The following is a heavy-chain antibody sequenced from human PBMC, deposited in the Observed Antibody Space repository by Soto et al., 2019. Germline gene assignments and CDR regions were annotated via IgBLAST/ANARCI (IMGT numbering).Heavy chain of an antibody. V-gene: IGHV1-69*04. CDR3: ARERRGYYDSGGYVDY. D-gene: IGHD3-22*01. Sequence: SVKVSCKASGGTFSTYAITWVRQAPGQGLEWMGRIIPIVDISNYAQKFQGRVTITADKSTRTAYMELSSLRSEDTAVYYCARERRGYYDSGGYVDYWGQGILVTVSS. CDR2: IIPIVDIS. J-gene: IGHJ4*02. CDR1: GGTFSTYA.